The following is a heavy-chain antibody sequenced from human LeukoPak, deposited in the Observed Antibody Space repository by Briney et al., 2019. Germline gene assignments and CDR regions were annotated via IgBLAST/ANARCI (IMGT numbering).Heavy chain of an antibody. CDR1: GFTFSTYA. CDR2: IRGSGGAT. Sequence: GGSLRLSCAASGFTFSTYAMSWVRQAPGKGLEWVSGIRGSGGATYYADSVKGRFTISRDNSKNTLYLQMDSLRAEDTAVYYCAKDDLGFGKLGYWGQGTLVTVSS. CDR3: AKDDLGFGKLGY. J-gene: IGHJ4*02. D-gene: IGHD3-10*01. V-gene: IGHV3-23*01.